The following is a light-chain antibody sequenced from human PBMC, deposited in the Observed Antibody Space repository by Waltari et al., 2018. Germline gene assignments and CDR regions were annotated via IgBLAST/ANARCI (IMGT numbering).Light chain of an antibody. CDR2: EVI. J-gene: IGLJ2*01. Sequence: QSALTQPPSASGSPGQSVTIPCTGTTSDVGGYNYVPWYQQHPGKAPKLMIYEVIKRPSGVPDRFSGSKSGSTASLTVSGLQAEDEADYYCSSYAGSNNLVFGGGTKLTVL. V-gene: IGLV2-8*01. CDR3: SSYAGSNNLV. CDR1: TSDVGGYNY.